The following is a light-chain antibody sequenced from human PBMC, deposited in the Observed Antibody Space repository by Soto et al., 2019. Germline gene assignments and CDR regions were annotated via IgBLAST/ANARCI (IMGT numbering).Light chain of an antibody. Sequence: EIVMTQSPATLSVSPGERATLSCRASQSISNNLAWYHQKPGQPPRLLIYGASTRATGIPARFSGSGSGTEFTLTISSLQSEDFAVYYCQKYNNWPRTFGQGTKVEIK. CDR3: QKYNNWPRT. CDR1: QSISNN. J-gene: IGKJ1*01. V-gene: IGKV3-15*01. CDR2: GAS.